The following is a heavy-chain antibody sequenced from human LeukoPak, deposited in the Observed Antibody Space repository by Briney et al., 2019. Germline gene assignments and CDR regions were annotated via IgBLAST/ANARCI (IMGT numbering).Heavy chain of an antibody. CDR3: ARVSEEYCSGGSCYSYYYYYMDV. D-gene: IGHD2-15*01. V-gene: IGHV4-61*05. J-gene: IGHJ6*03. CDR1: GGSISSNSYY. CDR2: IYYSGST. Sequence: KPSETLSLTCTVSGGSISSNSYYWGWIRQPPGKGLEWIGYIYYSGSTNYNPSLKSRVTISVDTSKNQFSLKLSSVTAADTAVYYCARVSEEYCSGGSCYSYYYYYMDVWGKGTTVTISS.